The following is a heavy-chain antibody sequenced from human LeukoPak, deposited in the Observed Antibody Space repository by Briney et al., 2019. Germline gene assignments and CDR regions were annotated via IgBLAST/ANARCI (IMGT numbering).Heavy chain of an antibody. J-gene: IGHJ4*02. Sequence: SETLSLTCAVYGGAFSGYYWSWIRQPPGKGLEWIGEINHSGSTNYNPSPKSRVTLSVDTSTNQFSLKLSAVTAAHTPVCYCARGGSKKRGGYYGYWGQGTLVTVSS. D-gene: IGHD3-10*01. CDR2: INHSGST. CDR1: GGAFSGYY. CDR3: ARGGSKKRGGYYGY. V-gene: IGHV4-34*01.